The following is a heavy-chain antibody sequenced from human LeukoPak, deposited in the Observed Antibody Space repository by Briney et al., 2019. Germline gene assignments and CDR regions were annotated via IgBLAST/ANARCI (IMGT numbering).Heavy chain of an antibody. CDR2: INHSGST. Sequence: PLETLSLTCAVYGGSFSGDYWSWIRQPPGKGLEWIGEINHSGSTNYNPSLQSRVTISVDRSKNQFSLKLSSVTAADTAVYYCARGGWEHLLDYWGQGTLVTVSS. D-gene: IGHD4-23*01. CDR3: ARGGWEHLLDY. V-gene: IGHV4-34*01. CDR1: GGSFSGDY. J-gene: IGHJ4*02.